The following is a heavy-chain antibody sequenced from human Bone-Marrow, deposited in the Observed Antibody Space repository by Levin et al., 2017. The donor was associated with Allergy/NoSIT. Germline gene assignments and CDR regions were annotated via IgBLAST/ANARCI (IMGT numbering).Heavy chain of an antibody. D-gene: IGHD3-10*01. CDR3: ARGWASGTYVAHFDY. CDR1: GGSLSGSY. J-gene: IGHJ4*02. Sequence: SQTLSLTCAVSGGSLSGSYWGWIRQSPGQGLEWIGEISQSGSTKYKSSLESRLTILVDTSKNQVSLNLKSVTAADTAIYFCARGWASGTYVAHFDYWGQGTLAIVSS. V-gene: IGHV4-34*01. CDR2: ISQSGST.